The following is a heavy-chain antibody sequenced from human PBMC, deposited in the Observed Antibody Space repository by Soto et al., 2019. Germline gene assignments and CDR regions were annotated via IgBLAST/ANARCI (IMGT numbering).Heavy chain of an antibody. J-gene: IGHJ6*02. CDR2: IYSGGST. Sequence: EVQLVETGGGLIQPGGSLRLSCAASGFTVSSNYMSWVRQAPGKGLEWVSVIYSGGSTYYADSVKGGFTISRDNSKNTLYLQMNSLRAEDTAVYYCAREVSRAARPHYYYGMDVWGQGTTVTVSS. CDR1: GFTVSSNY. V-gene: IGHV3-53*02. D-gene: IGHD6-6*01. CDR3: AREVSRAARPHYYYGMDV.